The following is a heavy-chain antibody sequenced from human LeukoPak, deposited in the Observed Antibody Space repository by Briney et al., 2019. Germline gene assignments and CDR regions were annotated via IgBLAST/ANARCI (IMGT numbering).Heavy chain of an antibody. CDR1: GVSISSSSYY. CDR2: IYYSGTT. CDR3: ARSVAGGKYFFDD. J-gene: IGHJ4*02. V-gene: IGHV4-39*01. Sequence: SETLSLTCTVSGVSISSSSYYWGWIRQPPGKGLEWIGSIYYSGTTYYNPSLKSRVPISVDTSKNQISLKVTSVTAEDTAVYFCARSVAGGKYFFDDWGQGTLVTVSS. D-gene: IGHD2-8*02.